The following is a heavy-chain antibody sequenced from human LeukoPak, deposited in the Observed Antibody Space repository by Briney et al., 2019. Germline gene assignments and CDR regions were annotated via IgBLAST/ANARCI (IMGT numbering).Heavy chain of an antibody. V-gene: IGHV4-59*08. CDR1: GGSISSYY. CDR2: IYYSGST. D-gene: IGHD5-18*01. CDR3: ARYSYGCFDI. Sequence: SETLSLTCTVSGGSISSYYWSWIRRPPGKGLEWIGYIYYSGSTNYNPSLKSRVTISVDTSKNQFSLKLSSVTAADTAVYYCARYSYGCFDIWGQGTMVTVSS. J-gene: IGHJ3*02.